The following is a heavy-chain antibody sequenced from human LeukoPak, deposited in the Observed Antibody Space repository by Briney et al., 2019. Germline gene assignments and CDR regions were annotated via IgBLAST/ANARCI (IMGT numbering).Heavy chain of an antibody. J-gene: IGHJ6*04. Sequence: PGGSLRLSCAASGFTFSSYDFHWVRQVTGKGLEWVSAIGVVGDTYYAGSVKGRFTISRDNAKNSLYLQMKSLRAGDTAVYYCAELGITMIGGVWGKGTTDTISS. CDR1: GFTFSSYD. D-gene: IGHD3-10*02. CDR2: IGVVGDT. CDR3: AELGITMIGGV. V-gene: IGHV3-13*01.